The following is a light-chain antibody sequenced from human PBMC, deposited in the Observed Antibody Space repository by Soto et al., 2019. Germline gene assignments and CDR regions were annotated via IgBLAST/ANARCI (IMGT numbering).Light chain of an antibody. CDR3: QQANSCPLP. J-gene: IGKJ4*01. V-gene: IGKV1-12*01. CDR2: AAS. CDR1: QGISSR. Sequence: DIQMTQSPSSVSASVGDRVTITCRASQGISSRLAWYQQKPGKAPNLLIYAASNVQSGVPSRFSRSGSETDCPLTTGSLQPEDFATYYCQQANSCPLPFGGGTKVEIK.